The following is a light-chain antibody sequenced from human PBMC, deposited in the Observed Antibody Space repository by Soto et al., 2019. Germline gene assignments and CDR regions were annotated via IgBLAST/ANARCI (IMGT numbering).Light chain of an antibody. V-gene: IGKV3-11*01. CDR2: DAF. CDR1: QSVTSY. J-gene: IGKJ4*01. Sequence: EIVLTQSPATLSLSPGERATLSCRASQSVTSYLAWYQQKPGQAPRLLIYDAFNRATGIPARFSGRGSGTDFTLTISSLEPEDFAVYYCQQRSIWLTFGGGTKVDIK. CDR3: QQRSIWLT.